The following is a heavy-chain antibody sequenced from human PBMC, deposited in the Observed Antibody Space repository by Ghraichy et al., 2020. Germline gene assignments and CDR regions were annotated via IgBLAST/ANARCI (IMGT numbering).Heavy chain of an antibody. V-gene: IGHV4-59*01. J-gene: IGHJ4*02. D-gene: IGHD2-21*02. CDR3: ARSDSDDYFDY. CDR1: GGSISSYY. CDR2: IYYSGST. Sequence: SETLSLTCTVSGGSISSYYWSWIRQPPGKGLEWIGYIYYSGSTNYNPSLKSRVTISVDTSKNQFSLKLSSVTAADTAVYYCARSDSDDYFDYWGQGTLVTVSS.